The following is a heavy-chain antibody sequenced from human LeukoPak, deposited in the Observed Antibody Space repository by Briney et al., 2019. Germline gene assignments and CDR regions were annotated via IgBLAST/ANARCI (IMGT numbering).Heavy chain of an antibody. Sequence: KFGASLKIPCKGSGYIFTSYWIGWVRQLPGKGLEWMGIIYPGDSDTRYSPSFQGQVTISADKSISTAYLQWSSLKASDTAMYYCATLGYCSSTSCYSGWFDPWGQGTLVTVSS. CDR3: ATLGYCSSTSCYSGWFDP. D-gene: IGHD2-2*01. CDR1: GYIFTSYW. CDR2: IYPGDSDT. V-gene: IGHV5-51*01. J-gene: IGHJ5*02.